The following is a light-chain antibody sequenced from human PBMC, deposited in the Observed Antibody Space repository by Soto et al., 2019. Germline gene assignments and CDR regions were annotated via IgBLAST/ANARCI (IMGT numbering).Light chain of an antibody. CDR1: SSDVGGYNY. V-gene: IGLV2-8*01. CDR2: EVY. CDR3: SSYVGNNNLV. J-gene: IGLJ3*02. Sequence: QSALTQPPSASGSPGQSVAISCTGTSSDVGGYNYVSWYQQHPGKAPKVIIYEVYNRPSGVPDRFSGSKSGKTASLTVSGLQADDEADYYCSSYVGNNNLVFGGGTKLTVL.